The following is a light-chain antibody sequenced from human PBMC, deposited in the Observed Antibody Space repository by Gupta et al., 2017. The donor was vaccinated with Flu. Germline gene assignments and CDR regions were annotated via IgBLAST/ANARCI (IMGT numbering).Light chain of an antibody. Sequence: QPVLTQSSSASASLGSAVKLTCTLSSGHSSYIIAWHQQQPGKAPRYLMKLEGSGSYNKGSGVPDRFSGSSSGADRYLTISNLQSEDEADYYCETWDSSLWVFGGGTKLTVL. CDR3: ETWDSSLWV. CDR2: LEGSGSY. J-gene: IGLJ3*02. V-gene: IGLV4-60*03. CDR1: SGHSSYI.